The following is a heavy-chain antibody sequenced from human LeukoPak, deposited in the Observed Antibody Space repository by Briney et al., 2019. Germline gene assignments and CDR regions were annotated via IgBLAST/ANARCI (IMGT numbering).Heavy chain of an antibody. Sequence: GGSLRLACAASGFTFSSYAMSWVREAPGKGLEWVSAISGSGGSTYYADSVKGRFTISRDNSKNTLYLQMNSLRAEDTAVYYCAEPEGGYYDIRPDWGQGTLVTVSS. CDR1: GFTFSSYA. CDR2: ISGSGGST. D-gene: IGHD3-22*01. CDR3: AEPEGGYYDIRPD. V-gene: IGHV3-23*01. J-gene: IGHJ4*02.